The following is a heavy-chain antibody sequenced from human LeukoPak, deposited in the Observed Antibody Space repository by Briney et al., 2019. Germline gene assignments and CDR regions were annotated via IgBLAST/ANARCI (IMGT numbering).Heavy chain of an antibody. Sequence: SETLSLTCTVSGGSISSSSYYWGWIRQPPGKGLEWIGSIYYSGSTYYNPSLKSRVTISVDTSKNQFSLKLSSVTAADTAVYYCAREPHSSSSEGRFDYWGQGTLVTVSS. CDR2: IYYSGST. CDR3: AREPHSSSSEGRFDY. V-gene: IGHV4-39*07. CDR1: GGSISSSSYY. J-gene: IGHJ4*02. D-gene: IGHD6-6*01.